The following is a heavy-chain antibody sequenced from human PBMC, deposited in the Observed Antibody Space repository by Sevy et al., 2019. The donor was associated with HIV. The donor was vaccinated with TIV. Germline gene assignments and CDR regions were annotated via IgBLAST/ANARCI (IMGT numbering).Heavy chain of an antibody. CDR2: VSNTGAST. V-gene: IGHV3-23*01. CDR3: ARDGRYSDV. J-gene: IGHJ6*04. Sequence: GGSLRLSCVASGFTFNNNAMSWIRQAPGKGLEWVSSVSNTGASTYYADSVKGRFTISRDNSKNTLYLQMNSLRAEDTAVYYCARDGRYSDVWGKGTTVTTSS. CDR1: GFTFNNNA. D-gene: IGHD2-21*01.